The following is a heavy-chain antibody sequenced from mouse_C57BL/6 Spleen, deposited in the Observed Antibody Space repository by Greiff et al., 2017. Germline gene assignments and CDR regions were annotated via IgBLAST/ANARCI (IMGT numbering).Heavy chain of an antibody. J-gene: IGHJ3*01. D-gene: IGHD3-3*01. CDR1: GYTFTDYN. CDR2: INPNNGGT. V-gene: IGHV1-22*01. CDR3: ARGGDWIY. Sequence: VQLKESGPELVKPGASVKMSCKASGYTFTDYNMHWVKQSHGKSLEWIGYINPNNGGTSYNQKFKGKATLTVNKSSSTAYMELRSLTSDDSAVYYCARGGDWIYWGQGTLVTVSA.